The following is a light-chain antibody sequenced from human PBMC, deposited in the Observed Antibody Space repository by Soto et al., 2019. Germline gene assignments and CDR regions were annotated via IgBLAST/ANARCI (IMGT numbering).Light chain of an antibody. CDR2: GAS. CDR1: QSTYTN. Sequence: EIVMTQSPATLSVSPGERATLSCRASQSTYTNLAWYQHKPGQAPRLLIYGASTRATAIPARFSGSGSGTELTLTISSLQSEDFAVYYCQQYNKWPLTFGGGTKVEIK. V-gene: IGKV3-15*01. CDR3: QQYNKWPLT. J-gene: IGKJ4*01.